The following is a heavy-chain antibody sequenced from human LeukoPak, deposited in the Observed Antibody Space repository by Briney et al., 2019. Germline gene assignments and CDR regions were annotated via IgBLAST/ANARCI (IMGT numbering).Heavy chain of an antibody. CDR3: ARDAHDDCGDPSYYMDV. Sequence: NPSETLSLTCTVSGGSISSYYWSWIRQPPGKGLEWIGYIYYSGSTNYNPSLKSRVTISVDTSKNQFSLKLSSVTAADTAVYYCARDAHDDCGDPSYYMDVWGKGTTVTVSS. V-gene: IGHV4-59*01. CDR1: GGSISSYY. J-gene: IGHJ6*03. CDR2: IYYSGST. D-gene: IGHD4-17*01.